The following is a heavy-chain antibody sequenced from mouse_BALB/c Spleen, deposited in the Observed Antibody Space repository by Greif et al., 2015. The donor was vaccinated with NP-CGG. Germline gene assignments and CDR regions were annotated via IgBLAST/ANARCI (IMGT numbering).Heavy chain of an antibody. Sequence: QVQLQQSGPELVKPGASVKISCKGSGYTFTDYYINWVKQKPGQGLEWIGWIYPGSGNTKYNEKFKGKATLTVDTSSSTAYMQLSSLTSEDTAVYFCARRTGTEAMDYWGQGTSITVSS. CDR1: GYTFTDYY. CDR2: IYPGSGNT. CDR3: ARRTGTEAMDY. V-gene: IGHV1-84*02. J-gene: IGHJ4*01. D-gene: IGHD4-1*01.